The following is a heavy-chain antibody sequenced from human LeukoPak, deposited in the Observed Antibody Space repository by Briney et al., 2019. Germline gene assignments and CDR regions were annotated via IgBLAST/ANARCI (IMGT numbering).Heavy chain of an antibody. CDR3: AKNGSGTSRAFDV. CDR1: GFTFSDYW. CDR2: INQDGREQ. J-gene: IGHJ3*01. D-gene: IGHD3-10*01. Sequence: GGSLRLSCVASGFTFSDYWMTWVRQAPGQGLEWVAKINQDGREQHFVDSVKGRFTISRDNAKNSLYLQMDSLRAEDTALYYCAKNGSGTSRAFDVWGQGTMVTVSS. V-gene: IGHV3-7*01.